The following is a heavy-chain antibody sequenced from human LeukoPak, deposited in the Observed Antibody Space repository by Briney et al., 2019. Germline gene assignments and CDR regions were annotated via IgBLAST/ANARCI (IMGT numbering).Heavy chain of an antibody. D-gene: IGHD6-13*01. CDR2: INPNSGGT. CDR3: ARDPSIAATGLWSGFNWFDP. V-gene: IGHV1-2*02. CDR1: GYTFTGYY. Sequence: ASVKVSCKASGYTFTGYYMHWVRQAPGQGLEWMGWINPNSGGTNYAQKFQGRVTMTRDTSISTAYMELSRLRSDDTAVYYCARDPSIAATGLWSGFNWFDPWGQGTLVTVSS. J-gene: IGHJ5*02.